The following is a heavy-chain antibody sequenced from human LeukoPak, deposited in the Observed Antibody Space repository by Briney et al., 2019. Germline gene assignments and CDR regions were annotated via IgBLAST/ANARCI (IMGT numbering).Heavy chain of an antibody. V-gene: IGHV3-21*01. CDR2: ISSSSSYI. D-gene: IGHD2-15*01. Sequence: GGSLRLSCAASGFTFSSYSMNWVRQAPGKGLEWVSSISSSSSYIYYADSVKGRFTISRDNAKNSLYLQMNSLRAEDTAVYYCAREGYCSGSSCYSGGHYYGMDVWGQGTTGTVSS. J-gene: IGHJ6*02. CDR1: GFTFSSYS. CDR3: AREGYCSGSSCYSGGHYYGMDV.